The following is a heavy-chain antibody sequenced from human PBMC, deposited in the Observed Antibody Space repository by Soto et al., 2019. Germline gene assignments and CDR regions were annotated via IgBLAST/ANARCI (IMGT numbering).Heavy chain of an antibody. CDR3: ARVSGGGDSSGYYGYFDY. D-gene: IGHD3-22*01. V-gene: IGHV1-69*13. CDR2: IIPIFGTA. Sequence: GASVKVSCKASGGTFSSYAISWVRQAPGQGLEWMGGIIPIFGTANYAQKFQGRVTITADESTSTAYMEVSSLRSEDTAVFYCARVSGGGDSSGYYGYFDYWGQGTLVTVSS. CDR1: GGTFSSYA. J-gene: IGHJ4*02.